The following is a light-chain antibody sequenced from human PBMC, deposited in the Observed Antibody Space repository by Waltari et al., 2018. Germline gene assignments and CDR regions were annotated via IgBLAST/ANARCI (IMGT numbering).Light chain of an antibody. CDR2: GAS. V-gene: IGKV3-20*01. CDR1: QSVSRA. CDR3: QHYLRLPVT. J-gene: IGKJ1*01. Sequence: EIVLTQSPGTLSLSLGERATVSCRTSQSVSRALAWYQQKPGQAPGLLISGASTRATGIPDRFGGSGSGTDFSLTISRLEPDDFAVYYCQHYLRLPVTFGQGTTVEI.